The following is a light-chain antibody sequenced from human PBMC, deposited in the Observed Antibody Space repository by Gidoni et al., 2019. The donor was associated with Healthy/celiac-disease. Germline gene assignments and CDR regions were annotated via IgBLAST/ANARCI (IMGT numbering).Light chain of an antibody. Sequence: DIVLPQSPGTLSLSPGARATLSCRASQSVSSSYLAWYQQKPGQAPRLRIYGASSRATGIPDRFSGSGSGTDFTLTISRLEPEDLAVYYCQQYGSSPRYTFGQGTKLEIK. CDR1: QSVSSSY. J-gene: IGKJ2*01. CDR3: QQYGSSPRYT. V-gene: IGKV3-20*01. CDR2: GAS.